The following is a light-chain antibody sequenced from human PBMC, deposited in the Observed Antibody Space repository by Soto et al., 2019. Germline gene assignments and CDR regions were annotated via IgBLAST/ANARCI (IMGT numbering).Light chain of an antibody. Sequence: DIVRTQSPGTLYVSPGERATLSCRASQSVSSKLAWYQQKPGQAPRLLFYGASTGATGIPAMFSGSGSETEFTLSISSLQSEDFAVYYCQEYNNWPGTFGQGTKVEIK. V-gene: IGKV3-15*01. CDR2: GAS. CDR1: QSVSSK. CDR3: QEYNNWPGT. J-gene: IGKJ1*01.